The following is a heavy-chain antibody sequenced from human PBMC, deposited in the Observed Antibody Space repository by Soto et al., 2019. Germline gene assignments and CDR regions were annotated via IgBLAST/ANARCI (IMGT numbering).Heavy chain of an antibody. CDR3: ARDSEQLGPHDY. V-gene: IGHV1-69*04. CDR1: GGTFSSYT. Sequence: SVKVSCKASGGTFSSYTISWVRQAPGQGLEWMGRIIPILGIANYAQKFQGRVTITADKSTSTAYMELSSLRSEDTAVYYCARDSEQLGPHDYWGQGTLVTVSS. CDR2: IIPILGIA. D-gene: IGHD6-6*01. J-gene: IGHJ4*02.